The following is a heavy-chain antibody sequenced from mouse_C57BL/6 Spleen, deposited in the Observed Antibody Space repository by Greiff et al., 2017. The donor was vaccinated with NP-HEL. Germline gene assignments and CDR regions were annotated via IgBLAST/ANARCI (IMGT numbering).Heavy chain of an antibody. J-gene: IGHJ4*01. V-gene: IGHV1-80*01. D-gene: IGHD2-3*01. CDR3: ARCYDGYPYAMDY. Sequence: VQLQQSGAELVKPGASVKISCKASGYAFSSYWMNWVKQRPGKGLEWIGQIYPGDGDTNYNGKFKGKATLTADKSSSTAYMQLSSLTSEDSAVYFCARCYDGYPYAMDYWGQGTSVTVSS. CDR2: IYPGDGDT. CDR1: GYAFSSYW.